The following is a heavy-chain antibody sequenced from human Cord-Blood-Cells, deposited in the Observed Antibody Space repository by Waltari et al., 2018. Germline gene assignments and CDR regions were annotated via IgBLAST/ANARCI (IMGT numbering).Heavy chain of an antibody. V-gene: IGHV4-38-2*02. CDR1: GYSISSGYY. CDR2: IYHSGST. Sequence: QVQLQESGPGLVKPSETPSLTCTVSGYSISSGYYWGWLRHHPGKGLEWIGSIYHSGSTYYNPSLKSRVTISVDTSKNQFSLKLSSVTAADTAVYYCARDDRGSREADDAFDIWGQGTMVTVSS. D-gene: IGHD3-10*01. J-gene: IGHJ3*02. CDR3: ARDDRGSREADDAFDI.